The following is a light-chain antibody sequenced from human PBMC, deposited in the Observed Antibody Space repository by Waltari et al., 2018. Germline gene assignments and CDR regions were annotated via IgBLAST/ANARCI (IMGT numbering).Light chain of an antibody. CDR3: AAWDDSLSGRV. V-gene: IGLV1-47*01. CDR2: RNN. J-gene: IGLJ3*02. CDR1: RSNIGSNY. Sequence: QSVLTQPPSASGTPGQRVTSPCSGSRSNIGSNYVYWYQQLPGTAPKLLIYRNNQRPSGFPDRFSGSKSGTSASLAISGLRSEDEADYYCAAWDDSLSGRVFGGGTKLTVL.